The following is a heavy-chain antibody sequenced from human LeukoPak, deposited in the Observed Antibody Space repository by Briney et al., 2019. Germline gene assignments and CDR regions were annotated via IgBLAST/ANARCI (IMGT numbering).Heavy chain of an antibody. CDR1: GYTFTGYY. D-gene: IGHD3-3*01. CDR2: INPNSGGT. V-gene: IGHV1-2*02. Sequence: ASVKVSRKASGYTFTGYYMHWVRQAPGQGLEWMGWINPNSGGTNYAQKFQGRVTMTRDTSISTAYMELSRLRSDDTAVYYCARVPSNGDFDDAFDIWGQGTMVTVSS. J-gene: IGHJ3*02. CDR3: ARVPSNGDFDDAFDI.